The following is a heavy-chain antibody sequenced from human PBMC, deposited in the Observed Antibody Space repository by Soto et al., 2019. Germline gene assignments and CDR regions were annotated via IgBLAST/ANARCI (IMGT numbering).Heavy chain of an antibody. Sequence: EVQLLESGGGVVQPGGSLTLSCAASGFIFSNYAMTWVRQAPGKGLEWVSSRGSGGSTYQADSVKGRFIISRDNSKNMLYLQMDSLRAEDTAVYYCAKFRGPTDDLYCMDAWGKGTTVIVS. J-gene: IGHJ6*03. CDR3: AKFRGPTDDLYCMDA. CDR2: RGSGGST. V-gene: IGHV3-23*01. D-gene: IGHD1-1*01. CDR1: GFIFSNYA.